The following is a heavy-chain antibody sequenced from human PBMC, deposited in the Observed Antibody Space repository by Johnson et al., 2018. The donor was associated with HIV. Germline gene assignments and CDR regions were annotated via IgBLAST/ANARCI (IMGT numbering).Heavy chain of an antibody. Sequence: QVQLVESGGGVVQPGRSLRLSCAASGFTFSSYGMHWVRQAPGKGLEWVAVIWYDGSNKYYADSVKGRFTISRDNSKNTLYLQMNSLRAEDTAVYYCAKKGGRYSSSHDAFDIWGQGTMVTVSS. V-gene: IGHV3-33*06. CDR3: AKKGGRYSSSHDAFDI. D-gene: IGHD6-6*01. CDR2: IWYDGSNK. CDR1: GFTFSSYG. J-gene: IGHJ3*02.